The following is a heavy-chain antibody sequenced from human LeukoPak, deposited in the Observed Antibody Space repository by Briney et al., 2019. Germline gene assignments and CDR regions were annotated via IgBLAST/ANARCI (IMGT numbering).Heavy chain of an antibody. CDR2: TSGSGDRT. CDR1: GFTFSNYA. CDR3: ARDSGYCSSTGCYVHYFDY. J-gene: IGHJ4*02. Sequence: GGSLRLSCAASGFTFSNYATSWVRQAPGKGLEWVSATSGSGDRTYYADSVKGRFTISRDNSKNTLYLQMNSLRAEDTAVYYCARDSGYCSSTGCYVHYFDYWGQGTLVTVSS. D-gene: IGHD2-2*01. V-gene: IGHV3-23*01.